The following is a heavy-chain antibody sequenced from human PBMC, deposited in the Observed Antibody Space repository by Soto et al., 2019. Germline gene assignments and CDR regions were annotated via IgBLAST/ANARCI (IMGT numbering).Heavy chain of an antibody. CDR2: FDPEDGET. CDR3: ATVPYSSSDTFDY. J-gene: IGHJ4*02. Sequence: QVQLVQSGAEVKKPGASVKVSCKVSGYTLTELSMHWVRQAPGKGLEWMGGFDPEDGETIYAEKFQGRVTMTEDTSTDTAHRELGRLRSEDTAVYYCATVPYSSSDTFDYRGQGTLVTASS. V-gene: IGHV1-24*01. CDR1: GYTLTELS. D-gene: IGHD6-13*01.